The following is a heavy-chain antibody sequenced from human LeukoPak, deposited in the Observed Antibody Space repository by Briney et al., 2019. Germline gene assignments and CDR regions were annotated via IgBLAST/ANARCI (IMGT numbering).Heavy chain of an antibody. Sequence: GASVKVSCKASGYTFTSYGISWVRQAPGQGLEGMGWISAYNGNTNYAQKLQGRVTMTTDTSTSTAYMELRSLRSDDTAVYYCARSGGYNYYYYGMDVWGQGTTVTVSS. V-gene: IGHV1-18*01. CDR2: ISAYNGNT. CDR3: ARSGGYNYYYYGMDV. CDR1: GYTFTSYG. J-gene: IGHJ6*02. D-gene: IGHD6-13*01.